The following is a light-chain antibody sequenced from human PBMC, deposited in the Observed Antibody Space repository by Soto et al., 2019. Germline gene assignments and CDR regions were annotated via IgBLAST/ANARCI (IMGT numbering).Light chain of an antibody. CDR2: DAS. CDR1: QSVAGNF. Sequence: EIVLTQSPAALSLSPGERATLSCGASQSVAGNFFAWYQHQPGLAPRLIIYDASIRANGIPARFSGGGSGTDFTLTISRLEPEDSAVYYCQHYRSLPPMWTFGLGTKVEI. J-gene: IGKJ1*01. V-gene: IGKV3D-20*01. CDR3: QHYRSLPPMWT.